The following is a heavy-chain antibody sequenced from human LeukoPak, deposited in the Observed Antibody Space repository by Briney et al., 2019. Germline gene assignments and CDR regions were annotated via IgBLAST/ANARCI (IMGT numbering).Heavy chain of an antibody. CDR1: GYTFTSYY. CDR2: INPSGGST. CDR3: AREVDGYNYGIDY. D-gene: IGHD5-24*01. J-gene: IGHJ4*02. V-gene: IGHV1-46*01. Sequence: GASVKVSCKASGYTFTSYYMHWVRQAPGQGLEWMGIINPSGGSTSYAQKFQGRVTMTRDMSTSTVYMELSRLRSDDTAVYYCAREVDGYNYGIDYWGQGTLVTVSS.